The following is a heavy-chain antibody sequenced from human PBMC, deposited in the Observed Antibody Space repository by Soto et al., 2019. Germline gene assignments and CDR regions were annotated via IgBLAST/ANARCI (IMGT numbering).Heavy chain of an antibody. Sequence: EVQLLESGGGLVQPGGSLRLSCAASGFTFNNYAMTWVRQAPGKGLEWASAISGGGDTTSYADSVKGRFTVSRDGSKKTLCLQMSSLRVEDTALYYCARGRGGSGSLTPRVDVWGQGTLVTVSS. CDR1: GFTFNNYA. CDR3: ARGRGGSGSLTPRVDV. D-gene: IGHD3-10*01. CDR2: ISGGGDTT. V-gene: IGHV3-23*01. J-gene: IGHJ4*02.